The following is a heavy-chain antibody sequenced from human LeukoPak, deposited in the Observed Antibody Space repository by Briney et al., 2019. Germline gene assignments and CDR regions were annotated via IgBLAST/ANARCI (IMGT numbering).Heavy chain of an antibody. J-gene: IGHJ3*02. D-gene: IGHD3-22*01. CDR3: ARDRVRYDYYGSSGYDAFDI. V-gene: IGHV1-2*02. CDR1: GYTFTGYY. Sequence: GASVKVSCKASGYTFTGYYMHWVRQAPGQGLEWMGWINPNSGGTNYAQKFQGRVTMTRDTSISTAYMELSRLRSDDTAVYYCARDRVRYDYYGSSGYDAFDIWGQGTMVTVSS. CDR2: INPNSGGT.